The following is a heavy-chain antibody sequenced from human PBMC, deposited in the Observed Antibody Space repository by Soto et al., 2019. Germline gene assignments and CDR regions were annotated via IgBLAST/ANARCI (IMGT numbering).Heavy chain of an antibody. V-gene: IGHV3-23*01. J-gene: IGHJ4*02. CDR1: GFTFSSYA. CDR3: AKDLACRGATVRIPFDY. CDR2: ISGSGGST. Sequence: TGGSLRLSCAASGFTFSSYAMSWVRQAPGKGLEWVSAISGSGGSTYYADSVKGRFTISRDNSKNTLYLQMNSLRAEDTAVYYCAKDLACRGATVRIPFDYWGQGTLVTVSS. D-gene: IGHD1-26*01.